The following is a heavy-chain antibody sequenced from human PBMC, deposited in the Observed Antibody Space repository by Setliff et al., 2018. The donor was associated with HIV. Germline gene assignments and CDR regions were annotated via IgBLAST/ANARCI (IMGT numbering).Heavy chain of an antibody. CDR1: GYPFTDYY. J-gene: IGHJ4*02. CDR2: IYPNTGGT. CDR3: ARSTTAD. Sequence: ASVKVSCKASGYPFTDYYIHWVRQAPGQGLEWMGWIYPNTGGTNYAQKFQGRVTMTRDTSISTAYMELSRLRSDDTAVYYCARSTTADWGQVTMVTVSS. D-gene: IGHD4-17*01. V-gene: IGHV1-2*02.